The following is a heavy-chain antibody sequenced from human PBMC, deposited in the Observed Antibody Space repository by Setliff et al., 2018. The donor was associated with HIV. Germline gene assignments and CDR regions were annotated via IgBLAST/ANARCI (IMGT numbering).Heavy chain of an antibody. V-gene: IGHV4-34*01. Sequence: LSETLSLTCAVYGGSFSNYYWRWIRQTPGEGPEWIGEINHSEITKYNPSLESRVTISLDTSKNQFSLKLTSVTAADTSVYYCARKGVDLYFGVDAFDMWGQGTMVTVSS. D-gene: IGHD3-10*01. J-gene: IGHJ3*02. CDR2: INHSEIT. CDR1: GGSFSNYY. CDR3: ARKGVDLYFGVDAFDM.